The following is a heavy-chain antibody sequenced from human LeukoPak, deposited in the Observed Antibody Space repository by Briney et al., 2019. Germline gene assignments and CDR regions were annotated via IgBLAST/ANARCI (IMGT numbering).Heavy chain of an antibody. V-gene: IGHV1-69*04. Sequence: SVKVSCKASGGTFSSYAISWVRQAPGQGLEWMGRIIPIFGIANYAQKFQGRVTITADKSTSTAYMELSSLRSEDTAVYYCAREDIVVVQAASGYGMDVWGQGTTVTVSS. J-gene: IGHJ6*02. D-gene: IGHD2-2*01. CDR1: GGTFSSYA. CDR3: AREDIVVVQAASGYGMDV. CDR2: IIPIFGIA.